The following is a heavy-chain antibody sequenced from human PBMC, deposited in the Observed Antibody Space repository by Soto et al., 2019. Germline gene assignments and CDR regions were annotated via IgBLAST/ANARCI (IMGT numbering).Heavy chain of an antibody. CDR3: ATGGGGLLWFGEPPY. J-gene: IGHJ4*02. Sequence: QVPLVESGGGVVLPGRSLRLSCAASGFTFSNYDIHWVRQAPGKGLEWVAFIRYDGSDKYYADSVKGRFTISKDNSKNTLFLQRDSLRAEDTAVYYCATGGGGLLWFGEPPYWGQGTLVTVSS. D-gene: IGHD3-10*01. CDR2: IRYDGSDK. V-gene: IGHV3-30*02. CDR1: GFTFSNYD.